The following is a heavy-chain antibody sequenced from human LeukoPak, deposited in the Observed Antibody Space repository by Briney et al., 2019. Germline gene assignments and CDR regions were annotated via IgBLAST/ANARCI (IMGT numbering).Heavy chain of an antibody. D-gene: IGHD6-13*01. Sequence: SEALSLTCAVSGGSISSSNWWSWVRQPPGKGLEWIGEIYHSGSTNYNPSLKSRVTISVDKSKNQFSLKLSSVTAADTAVYYCARVIAAAGNPYYYYGMDVWGQGTTVTVSS. CDR3: ARVIAAAGNPYYYYGMDV. V-gene: IGHV4-4*02. J-gene: IGHJ6*02. CDR2: IYHSGST. CDR1: GGSISSSNW.